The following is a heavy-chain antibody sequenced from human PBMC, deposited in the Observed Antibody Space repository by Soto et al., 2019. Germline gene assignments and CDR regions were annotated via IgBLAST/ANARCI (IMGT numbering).Heavy chain of an antibody. Sequence: EASVKVSCKASGGTFSSYAISWVRQAPGQGLEWMGGIIPIFGTANYAQKFQGRVTITADESTSTAYMELSSLRSEDTAVYYCARRNADFFDYWGQGTLVTVSS. CDR3: ARRNADFFDY. J-gene: IGHJ4*02. V-gene: IGHV1-69*13. CDR2: IIPIFGTA. D-gene: IGHD2-2*01. CDR1: GGTFSSYA.